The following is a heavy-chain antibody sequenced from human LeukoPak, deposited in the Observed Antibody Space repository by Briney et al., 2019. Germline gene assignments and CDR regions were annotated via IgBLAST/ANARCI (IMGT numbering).Heavy chain of an antibody. V-gene: IGHV5-51*01. J-gene: IGHJ4*02. CDR3: ARREDDYGDYGPTDY. CDR1: GYSFASYW. D-gene: IGHD4-17*01. CDR2: IYPGDSDT. Sequence: GESLKISCKGSGYSFASYWIGWVRQMPGKGLEWMGIIYPGDSDTSYSPSFQGQVTISADKSISTAYLQWSSLKASDTAMYYCARREDDYGDYGPTDYWGQGTLVTVSS.